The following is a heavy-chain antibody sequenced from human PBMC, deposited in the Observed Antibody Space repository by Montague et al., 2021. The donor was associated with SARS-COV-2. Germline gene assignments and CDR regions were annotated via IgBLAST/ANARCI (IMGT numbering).Heavy chain of an antibody. V-gene: IGHV3-66*01. CDR1: GFTVSSNY. CDR3: ARAPGSSYSSGWYDYYYGVDV. CDR2: IYSGSGST. D-gene: IGHD6-19*01. J-gene: IGHJ6*02. Sequence: SLRLSCAASGFTVSSNYMSWVRQAPGKGLEWVSVIYSGSGSTYYADSVKGRFTISRDISKNTLYLQMSSLRAEDTAVYYCARAPGSSYSSGWYDYYYGVDVWGQGTTVTVSS.